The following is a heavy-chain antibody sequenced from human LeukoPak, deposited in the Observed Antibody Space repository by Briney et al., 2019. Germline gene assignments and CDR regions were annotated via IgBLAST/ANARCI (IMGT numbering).Heavy chain of an antibody. J-gene: IGHJ5*02. CDR2: ISWDGGST. CDR3: AKDRGRGGYNWFDP. CDR1: GFTFDDYA. D-gene: IGHD3-10*01. V-gene: IGHV3-43D*03. Sequence: GGSLRLSCAASGFTFDDYAMHWVRQAPGKGLEWVSLISWDGGSTYYADSVKGRFTISRDNSKSSLYLQMNSLRAEDTALYYCAKDRGRGGYNWFDPWGQGTLVTVSS.